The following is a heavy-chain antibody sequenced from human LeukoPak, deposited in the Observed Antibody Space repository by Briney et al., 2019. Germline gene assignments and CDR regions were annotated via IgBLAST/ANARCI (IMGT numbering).Heavy chain of an antibody. CDR2: ITGSGDGT. Sequence: GGSLRLSCAASGFTFRNYGMSWVRQAPGKELEWVSAITGSGDGTYYADSLKGRFTVSRDNSKNTLFLQMNSLRAEDTAVYYCAKDSPVATMWGQGTMVTVSS. CDR1: GFTFRNYG. V-gene: IGHV3-23*01. D-gene: IGHD5-12*01. J-gene: IGHJ3*02. CDR3: AKDSPVATM.